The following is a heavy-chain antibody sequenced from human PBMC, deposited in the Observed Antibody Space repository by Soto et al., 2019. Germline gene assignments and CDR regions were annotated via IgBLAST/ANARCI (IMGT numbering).Heavy chain of an antibody. Sequence: QVQLMESGGRVVQPGRSLRLSCAASAFTFRNHAMHWVRQAPGKGLEWVAVISYHGSNKYYASSVKGRFTISRDNSKNTLYLQMNSLRAEDTAVYYCAREVYSSGSTTSPGGFWGQGILVTVSS. J-gene: IGHJ4*02. CDR3: AREVYSSGSTTSPGGF. D-gene: IGHD3-22*01. V-gene: IGHV3-30-3*01. CDR1: AFTFRNHA. CDR2: ISYHGSNK.